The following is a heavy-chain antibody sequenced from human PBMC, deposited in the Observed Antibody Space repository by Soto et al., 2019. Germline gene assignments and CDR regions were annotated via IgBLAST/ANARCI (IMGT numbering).Heavy chain of an antibody. CDR2: IYYTGRT. V-gene: IGHV4-59*01. CDR3: ARGSSAAPDY. CDR1: GGSISSYY. Sequence: SETLSLTCTVSGGSISSYYWSWIRQPPGKGLEWIGYIYYTGRTNQNPSLKSRVTISADMSKNYFSLKLSSVTAADTALYYCARGSSAAPDYWGQGTLVTVSS. J-gene: IGHJ4*02.